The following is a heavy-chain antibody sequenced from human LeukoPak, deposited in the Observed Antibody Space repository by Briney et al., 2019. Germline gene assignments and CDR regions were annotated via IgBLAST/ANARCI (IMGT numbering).Heavy chain of an antibody. CDR3: ARALRSGSYYDDAFDI. D-gene: IGHD1-26*01. CDR2: IYYSGST. V-gene: IGHV4-59*01. CDR1: GGSISSYY. Sequence: SETLSLTCTVSGGSISSYYWSWIRQPPGKGLEWIGHIYYSGSTNYNPSLKSRVTISVDTSKNQFSLKLSSVTAADTAVYYCARALRSGSYYDDAFDIWGQGTMVTVSS. J-gene: IGHJ3*02.